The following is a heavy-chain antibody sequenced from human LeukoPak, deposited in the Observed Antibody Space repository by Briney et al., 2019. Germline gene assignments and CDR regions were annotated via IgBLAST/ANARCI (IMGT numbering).Heavy chain of an antibody. V-gene: IGHV3-7*01. D-gene: IGHD3-10*01. CDR2: IKGDESKK. J-gene: IGHJ3*01. CDR3: ARDSNPRGGYDAFDF. Sequence: HTGGSLRLSCAASGFTFSGYWMTWVRQAPGKGLEWVANIKGDESKKYYVDSVKGRFTISRDNAKNSLYLQMNSVRAEDTAVYYCARDSNPRGGYDAFDFWGQGTLVTVSS. CDR1: GFTFSGYW.